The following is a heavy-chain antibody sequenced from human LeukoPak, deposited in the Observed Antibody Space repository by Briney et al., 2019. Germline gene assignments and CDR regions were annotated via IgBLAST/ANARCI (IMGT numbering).Heavy chain of an antibody. CDR1: GGSFSGYY. Sequence: PETLSLTCAVYGGSFSGYYWSWIRQPPGKGLEWIGEINHSGSTNYNPSLKSRVTISVDTSKNQFSLKLSSVTAADTAVYYCARNNYYGSGSAAPYWGQGTLVTVSS. J-gene: IGHJ4*02. CDR2: INHSGST. V-gene: IGHV4-34*01. CDR3: ARNNYYGSGSAAPY. D-gene: IGHD3-10*01.